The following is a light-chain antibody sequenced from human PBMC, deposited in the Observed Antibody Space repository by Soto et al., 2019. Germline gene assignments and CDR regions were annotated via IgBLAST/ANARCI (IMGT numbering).Light chain of an antibody. CDR2: GNS. V-gene: IGLV1-40*01. J-gene: IGLJ1*01. CDR3: QSYDSSLSGSYV. Sequence: QSALTQPPSVSGAPGQRVTISCTGSSSNIGAGYDVHWYQQLPGTAPKLLIYGNSNRPSGVPDRFSGSKSGTSASLAITGLQAEDAADYYCQSYDSSLSGSYVFGTGTKVTVL. CDR1: SSNIGAGYD.